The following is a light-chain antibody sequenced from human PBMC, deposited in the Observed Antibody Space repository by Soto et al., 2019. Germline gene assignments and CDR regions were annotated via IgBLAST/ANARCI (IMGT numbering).Light chain of an antibody. CDR2: GAS. CDR3: QQYGSSAYT. J-gene: IGKJ2*01. V-gene: IGKV3-20*01. CDR1: QNVNNNY. Sequence: IVLTQSPGTLSLSPGERATLSCRASQNVNNNYLAWYQQKPGQAPRLLIYGASSRPNGIPDRFSGSGSGTDFSLTISRLETEDFAVYYCQQYGSSAYTFGQGTKLEIK.